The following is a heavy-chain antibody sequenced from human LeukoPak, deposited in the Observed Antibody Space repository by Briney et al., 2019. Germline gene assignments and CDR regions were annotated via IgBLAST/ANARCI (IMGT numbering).Heavy chain of an antibody. CDR1: GYTFTGYY. CDR3: ARDSEYSSSSLFY. Sequence: GASVKVSCKASGYTFTGYYMHWVRQAPGQGLEWMGWINPNSGGTNYAQKFQGRVTMTRDTSISTAYMELSRLRSDDTAVYYCARDSEYSSSSLFYWGQGTLVTVSS. CDR2: INPNSGGT. D-gene: IGHD6-6*01. V-gene: IGHV1-2*02. J-gene: IGHJ4*02.